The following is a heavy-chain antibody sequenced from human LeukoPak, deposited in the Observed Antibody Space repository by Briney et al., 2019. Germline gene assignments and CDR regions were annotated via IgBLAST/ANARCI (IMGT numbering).Heavy chain of an antibody. D-gene: IGHD3-16*01. V-gene: IGHV3-21*01. CDR1: GFTFSSNS. Sequence: GVCLRLSCAAAGFTFSSNSMNWVRQAPGKGLEWVSFMSSGSSHIYYADSVKGRFTISRDNAKNSLYLQMNSLRAEDTAVYYCARGGGPFDPWGQGTLVTVSS. CDR3: ARGGGPFDP. CDR2: MSSGSSHI. J-gene: IGHJ5*02.